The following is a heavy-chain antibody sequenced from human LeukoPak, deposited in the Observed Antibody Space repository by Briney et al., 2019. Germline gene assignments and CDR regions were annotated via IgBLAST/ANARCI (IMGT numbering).Heavy chain of an antibody. D-gene: IGHD1-14*01. Sequence: SETLSLTCTVSGGSISSGDYYWNWIRQPPGKGLEWIGHIDYSGSTYYNPPLKSRVTISVDTSKNQFSLKLSSVTAADTAVYFCARETGLYYFDYWGQGTLVTVSS. CDR3: ARETGLYYFDY. CDR2: IDYSGST. CDR1: GGSISSGDYY. V-gene: IGHV4-30-4*01. J-gene: IGHJ4*02.